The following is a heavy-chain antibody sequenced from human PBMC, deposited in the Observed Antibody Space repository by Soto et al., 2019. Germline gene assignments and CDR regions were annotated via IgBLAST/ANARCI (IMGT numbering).Heavy chain of an antibody. V-gene: IGHV1-69*05. Sequence: QVQLVQSGAEVKKPGSSVKVSCKASGGTFSSYAISWVRQAPGQGLEWMGGIIPIFGTANYAQKFQGRVTITXXEXTMXAYMELSSLRSEDTAVYYCAREAGDDYGDYSSFDYWGQGTLVTVSS. D-gene: IGHD4-17*01. CDR3: AREAGDDYGDYSSFDY. J-gene: IGHJ4*02. CDR1: GGTFSSYA. CDR2: IIPIFGTA.